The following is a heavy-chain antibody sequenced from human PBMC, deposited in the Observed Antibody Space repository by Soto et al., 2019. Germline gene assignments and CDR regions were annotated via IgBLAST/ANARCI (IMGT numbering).Heavy chain of an antibody. J-gene: IGHJ4*02. CDR3: ARAGIAVAGTGGFDY. Sequence: QVQLQESGPGLVKPSQTLSLTCTVSGGSISSGGYYWSWIRQHPGKGLEWIGYIYYSGSTYNNPSLKSRVTIXXDXSTXQFSLKLSSVTAADTAVYYCARAGIAVAGTGGFDYWGQGTLVTVSS. V-gene: IGHV4-31*03. CDR2: IYYSGST. D-gene: IGHD6-19*01. CDR1: GGSISSGGYY.